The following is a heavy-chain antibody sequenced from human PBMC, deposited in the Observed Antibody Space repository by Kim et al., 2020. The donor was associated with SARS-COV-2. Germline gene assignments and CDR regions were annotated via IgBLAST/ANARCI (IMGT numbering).Heavy chain of an antibody. CDR3: AREWGVVAHGFDY. D-gene: IGHD2-15*01. J-gene: IGHJ4*02. V-gene: IGHV4-61*02. Sequence: SETLSLTCTVSGGSISSGSYYWSWIRQPAGKGLEWIGRIYTSGSTNYNPSLKSRVTISVDTSKNQFSLKLSSVTAADTAVYYCAREWGVVAHGFDYWGQGTLVTVSS. CDR2: IYTSGST. CDR1: GGSISSGSYY.